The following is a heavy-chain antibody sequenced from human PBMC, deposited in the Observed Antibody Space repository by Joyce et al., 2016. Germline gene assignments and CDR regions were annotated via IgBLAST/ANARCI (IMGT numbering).Heavy chain of an antibody. J-gene: IGHJ6*02. CDR3: ARHRESGNNYYFYYALDV. CDR2: LFHTGSS. Sequence: QLQQSGPGLVKPSETLSLTCTVSGDSITSRSHYWGWVRQSPVTGLEGFGSLFHTGSSYYKPSLQSRVSRSIDASKNEFSLRLSSVTTADTAVYYCARHRESGNNYYFYYALDVWGQGTTVTVSS. V-gene: IGHV4-39*01. CDR1: GDSITSRSHY. D-gene: IGHD1/OR15-1a*01.